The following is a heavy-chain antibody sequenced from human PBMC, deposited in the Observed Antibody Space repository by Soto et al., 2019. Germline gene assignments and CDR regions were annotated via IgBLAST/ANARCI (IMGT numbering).Heavy chain of an antibody. V-gene: IGHV1-2*02. CDR2: INPNSDVT. D-gene: IGHD2-21*02. CDR3: ARGGTVVTGRVQDAFDT. Sequence: ASVKVSCKASGYTFNGYYMHWVRQAPGQGLEWMGWINPNSDVTNYAQKFQGRVTMTRDTSISTAYMELSSLRSDDTAVHYCARGGTVVTGRVQDAFDTWGQGTMVTVSS. J-gene: IGHJ3*02. CDR1: GYTFNGYY.